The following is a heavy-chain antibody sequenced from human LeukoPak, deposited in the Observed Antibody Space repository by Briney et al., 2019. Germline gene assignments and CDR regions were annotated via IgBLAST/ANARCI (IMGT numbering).Heavy chain of an antibody. J-gene: IGHJ4*02. CDR2: INPNSGGT. CDR3: ARALQLTPYDY. Sequence: ASVKVSCKASGYTFTSYGISWVRQAPGQGLEWMGWINPNSGGTNYAQKFQGWVTMTRDTSISTAYMELSRLRSDDTAVYYCARALQLTPYDYWGQGTLVTVSS. CDR1: GYTFTSYG. V-gene: IGHV1-2*04. D-gene: IGHD2-2*01.